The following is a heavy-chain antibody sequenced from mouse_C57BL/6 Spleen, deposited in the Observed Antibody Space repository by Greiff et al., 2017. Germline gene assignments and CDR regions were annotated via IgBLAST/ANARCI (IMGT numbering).Heavy chain of an antibody. V-gene: IGHV1-74*01. D-gene: IGHD1-1*01. CDR3: AIWHYGSSFDY. CDR1: GYTFTSYW. CDR2: IHPSDSDT. J-gene: IGHJ2*01. Sequence: QVQLQQPGAELVKPGASVKVSCKASGYTFTSYWMHWVKQRPGQGLEWIGRIHPSDSDTNYNQKFKGKATVTVDKSSSTAYMKLSSLTSEDSAVYYCAIWHYGSSFDYWGQGTTLTVSS.